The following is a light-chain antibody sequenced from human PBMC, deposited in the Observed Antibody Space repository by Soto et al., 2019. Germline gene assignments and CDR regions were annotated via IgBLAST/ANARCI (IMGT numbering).Light chain of an antibody. V-gene: IGKV1-9*01. Sequence: DVQLTQSPSFLSASVGDRVTITCRASQGISNSLAWYQQKPGKAPKLLIYAASTLHSGVPSRFSGSGSGTEFTLPSGSLQAEDFATYYCQQISSYPDTFGQGTKLEIK. J-gene: IGKJ2*01. CDR2: AAS. CDR3: QQISSYPDT. CDR1: QGISNS.